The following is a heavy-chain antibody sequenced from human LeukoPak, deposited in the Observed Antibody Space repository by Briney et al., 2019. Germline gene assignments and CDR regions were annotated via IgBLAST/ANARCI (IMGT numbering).Heavy chain of an antibody. Sequence: SETLSLTCTVSGGSISSYYWSWIRQPAGKGLEWIGRIYTSGSTNYNPFLKSRVTMSVDTSKNQFSLKLSSVTAADTAVYYCAGEIRGNYYDSSGYYFGPLDYWGQGTLVTVSS. CDR3: AGEIRGNYYDSSGYYFGPLDY. D-gene: IGHD3-22*01. CDR2: IYTSGST. CDR1: GGSISSYY. V-gene: IGHV4-4*07. J-gene: IGHJ4*02.